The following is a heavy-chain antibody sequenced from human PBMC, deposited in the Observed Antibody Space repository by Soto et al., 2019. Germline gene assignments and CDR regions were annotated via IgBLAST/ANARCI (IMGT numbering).Heavy chain of an antibody. V-gene: IGHV1-2*02. D-gene: IGHD2-15*01. CDR1: GYTFTGYY. CDR2: INPNSGGT. J-gene: IGHJ6*02. Sequence: ASVKVSCKASGYTFTGYYMHWVRQAPGQGLEWMGWINPNSGGTNYAQKFQGRVTMTRDTSISTAYMELSRLRSDDTAVYYCARDWVVVVVAPRTGMDVWGQGTTVTVSS. CDR3: ARDWVVVVVAPRTGMDV.